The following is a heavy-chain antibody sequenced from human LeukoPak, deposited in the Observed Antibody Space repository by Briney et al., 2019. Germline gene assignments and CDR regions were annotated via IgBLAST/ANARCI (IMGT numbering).Heavy chain of an antibody. J-gene: IGHJ3*02. V-gene: IGHV4-59*01. CDR3: ARTSMIVVVRGAFDI. CDR2: IYYSGST. CDR1: GCSISSYY. D-gene: IGHD3-22*01. Sequence: SETLSLTCTVSGCSISSYYWSWIRQPPGKGLEWIGYIYYSGSTNYNPSLKSRVTISVDTSKNQFSLKLSSVTAADTAVYYCARTSMIVVVRGAFDIWGQGTMVTVSS.